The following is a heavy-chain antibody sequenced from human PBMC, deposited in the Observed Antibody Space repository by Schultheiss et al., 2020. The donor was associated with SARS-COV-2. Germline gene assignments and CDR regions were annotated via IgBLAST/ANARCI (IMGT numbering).Heavy chain of an antibody. D-gene: IGHD3-22*01. CDR1: GGSFSGYY. CDR2: IYYSGST. Sequence: SETLSLTCAVYGGSFSGYYWSWIRQPPGKGLEWIGYIYYSGSTNYNPSLKSRVTISVDTSKNQFSLQLNSVTPEDTAVYFCAKYYDTSGYYYGFFDYWGQGTLVTVSS. J-gene: IGHJ4*02. CDR3: AKYYDTSGYYYGFFDY. V-gene: IGHV4-59*12.